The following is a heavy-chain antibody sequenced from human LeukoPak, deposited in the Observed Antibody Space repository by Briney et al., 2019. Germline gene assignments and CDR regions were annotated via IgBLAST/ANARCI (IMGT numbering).Heavy chain of an antibody. V-gene: IGHV3-33*01. Sequence: GGSLRLSCAASGFTFSNYGLHWVRQAPGKGLEWVAAIWYDGNNKYYADSVKGRFTISRDNSKNTVYLQMSSLRAEDTAVYFCARDPKGGFSYGWGAFDIWGQGTMVTVSS. CDR2: IWYDGNNK. J-gene: IGHJ3*02. CDR1: GFTFSNYG. D-gene: IGHD5-18*01. CDR3: ARDPKGGFSYGWGAFDI.